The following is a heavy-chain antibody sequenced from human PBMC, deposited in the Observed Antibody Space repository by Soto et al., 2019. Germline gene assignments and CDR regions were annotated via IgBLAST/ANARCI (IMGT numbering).Heavy chain of an antibody. Sequence: PGGSLRLSCAASGFTFDDYAMHWVRQAPGKGLKRVSYISSSRSTIYYADSVKGRFTISRDNAKNSLYLRMNSLRAEDTAVYYCARDCPGSSTTCYGNEWFDSWGQGTLVTVSS. CDR3: ARDCPGSSTTCYGNEWFDS. V-gene: IGHV3-48*01. J-gene: IGHJ5*01. CDR1: GFTFDDYA. CDR2: ISSSRSTI. D-gene: IGHD2-2*01.